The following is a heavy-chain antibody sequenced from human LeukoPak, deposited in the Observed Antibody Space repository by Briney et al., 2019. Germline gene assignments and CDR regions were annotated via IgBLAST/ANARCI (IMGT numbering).Heavy chain of an antibody. CDR2: ISDSGSSI. V-gene: IGHV3-11*04. Sequence: NSGGSLRLSCAASGFTFSDYYINWIRQPPGKGLEWVSYISDSGSSIYYADSVKGRFTISRDNARNSVYLQMNSLRAEDTALYFCARDQGGIVPVAILIFHYYYMDVWGKGTTVIVSS. CDR1: GFTFSDYY. CDR3: ARDQGGIVPVAILIFHYYYMDV. D-gene: IGHD2-2*02. J-gene: IGHJ6*03.